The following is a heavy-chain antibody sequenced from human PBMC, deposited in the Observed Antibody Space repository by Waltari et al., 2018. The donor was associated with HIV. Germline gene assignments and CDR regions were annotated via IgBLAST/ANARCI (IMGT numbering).Heavy chain of an antibody. D-gene: IGHD3-22*01. CDR1: GYSFTSYW. CDR3: ARLGPRMIVVDNAVDI. V-gene: IGHV5-51*01. J-gene: IGHJ3*02. Sequence: EVQLVQSGAEVKKPGASLKIPCKGSGYSFTSYWIGWVRQMPGKGLEWMGIIYPGDSDTRYSPSFQGQVTISADKSISTAYLQWSSLKASDTAMYYCARLGPRMIVVDNAVDIWGQGTMVTVSS. CDR2: IYPGDSDT.